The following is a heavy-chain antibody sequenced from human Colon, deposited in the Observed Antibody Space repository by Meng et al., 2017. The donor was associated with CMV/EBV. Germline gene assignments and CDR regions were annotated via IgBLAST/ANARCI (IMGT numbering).Heavy chain of an antibody. CDR3: AKDRSFDSGYSSPYYGMDV. J-gene: IGHJ6*02. CDR2: INHSGST. V-gene: IGHV4-34*01. CDR1: GGSFSGYY. Sequence: SETLSLTCAVYGGSFSGYYWSWIRQPPGKGLEWIGEINHSGSTNYNPSLKSRVTISVDTSKNQFSLKLSSVTAADTAVYYCAKDRSFDSGYSSPYYGMDVWGQGTTVTVSS. D-gene: IGHD6-13*01.